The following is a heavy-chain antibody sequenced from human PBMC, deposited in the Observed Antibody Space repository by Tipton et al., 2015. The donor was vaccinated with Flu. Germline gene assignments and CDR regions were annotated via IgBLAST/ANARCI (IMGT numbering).Heavy chain of an antibody. D-gene: IGHD3-10*01. CDR2: IWWDGSKT. CDR3: ARDSDYGSGVHHYFDI. CDR1: TFNFNDYM. Sequence: SLRLSCAASTFNFNDYMMHWVRQAPGKGLEWLAVIWWDGSKTYYGDSVRGRFTISRDNSKNTVFLQMNSLTAEDTAVYYCARDSDYGSGVHHYFDIWGLGTLVTVSS. J-gene: IGHJ4*02. V-gene: IGHV3-33*01.